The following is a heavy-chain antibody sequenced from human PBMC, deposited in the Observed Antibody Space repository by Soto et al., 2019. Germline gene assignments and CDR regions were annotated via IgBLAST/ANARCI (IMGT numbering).Heavy chain of an antibody. V-gene: IGHV3-74*01. D-gene: IGHD3-22*01. CDR3: ARDPGTGYYDSSGYYYD. Sequence: PGGSLRLSCAASGFTLSSYWMHWVRQAPGKGLVWVSRINSDGSSTSYADSVKGRFTISRDNAKNTLYLQMNSLRAEDTAVYYCARDPGTGYYDSSGYYYDWGQGTLVTVPQ. J-gene: IGHJ4*02. CDR2: INSDGSST. CDR1: GFTLSSYW.